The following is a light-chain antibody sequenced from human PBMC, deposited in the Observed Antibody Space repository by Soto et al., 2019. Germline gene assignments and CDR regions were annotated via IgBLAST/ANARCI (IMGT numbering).Light chain of an antibody. J-gene: IGKJ5*01. V-gene: IGKV1-5*01. CDR2: DAS. CDR1: QSISSW. Sequence: DIQMTQSPSTLSASVGYRVTITCRASQSISSWLAWYQQKPGKAPKLLIYDASSLESGVPSRFSGSVSGTEFTLTISSLQPDDFATYYCQQYNSYSITFGQGTRLEIK. CDR3: QQYNSYSIT.